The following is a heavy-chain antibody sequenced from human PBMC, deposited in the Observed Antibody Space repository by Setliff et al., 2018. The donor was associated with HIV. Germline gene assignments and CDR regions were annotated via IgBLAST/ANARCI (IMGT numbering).Heavy chain of an antibody. J-gene: IGHJ4*02. CDR1: GFTFSTYS. CDR3: ARESYYDRSGYYVPLDY. Sequence: GGSLRLSCEASGFTFSTYSMNWVRQAPGKGLEWITYISGSGSTIYYADSVKGRFTISRDNAKNSLYLQMNSLRAEDTAVYYCARESYYDRSGYYVPLDYWGQGTLVTVSS. V-gene: IGHV3-48*01. D-gene: IGHD3-22*01. CDR2: ISGSGSTI.